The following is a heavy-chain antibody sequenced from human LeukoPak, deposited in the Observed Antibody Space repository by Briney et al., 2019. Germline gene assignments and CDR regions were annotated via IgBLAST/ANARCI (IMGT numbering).Heavy chain of an antibody. CDR2: IYYSGST. D-gene: IGHD3-22*01. CDR3: ARALGSSGYGWFDP. V-gene: IGHV4-39*07. CDR1: GGSISRSSYY. Sequence: PSETLSLTCTVSGGSISRSSYYWGWIRQPPGKGLEWIGSIYYSGSTYYNPSLKSRLTISVDTSKNQFSLKLSSATAADTAVYYCARALGSSGYGWFDPWGQGTLVTVSS. J-gene: IGHJ5*02.